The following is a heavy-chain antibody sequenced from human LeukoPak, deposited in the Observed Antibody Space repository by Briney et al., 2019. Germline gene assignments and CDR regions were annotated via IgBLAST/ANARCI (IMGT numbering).Heavy chain of an antibody. V-gene: IGHV3-74*01. CDR1: GFTFSSYW. Sequence: GGSLRLSCAASGFTFSSYWMHWVRQAPGKGLVWVSRINSDGSRTSYADSVKGRFTISRENAKNTLYLQMNSLRAGDTAVYYCVREGVSSSWNNWYFDLWGRGTLVTVSS. CDR3: VREGVSSSWNNWYFDL. J-gene: IGHJ2*01. D-gene: IGHD6-13*01. CDR2: INSDGSRT.